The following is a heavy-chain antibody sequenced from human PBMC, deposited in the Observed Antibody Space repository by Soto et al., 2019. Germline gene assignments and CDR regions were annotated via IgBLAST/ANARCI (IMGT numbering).Heavy chain of an antibody. CDR3: AHLYCSGGSCYPDLDY. CDR1: GFSLSTSGVG. V-gene: IGHV2-5*02. D-gene: IGHD2-15*01. CDR2: IYWDDDK. Sequence: QITLKESGPTLVKPTQTLTLTCTFSGFSLSTSGVGVGWIRQPPGKALEWLALIYWDDDKRYSPSLKSRLTITXXTXKXXVVLTMTNMDPVDTATYYCAHLYCSGGSCYPDLDYWGQGTLVTVSS. J-gene: IGHJ4*02.